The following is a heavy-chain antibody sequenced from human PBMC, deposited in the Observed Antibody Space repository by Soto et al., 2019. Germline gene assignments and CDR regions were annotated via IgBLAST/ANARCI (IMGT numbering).Heavy chain of an antibody. CDR2: ISGSDGKT. CDR3: ARWSFLDY. J-gene: IGHJ4*02. Sequence: EVQLLESGGGLVRPGGSLRLSCAASGFSFTSYALSWVRQAPGKGLEWVSTISGSDGKTYYADSVKGRFSISRDTSKTTLYLQMNSLRAEDTAVYYCARWSFLDYWGQGTRVTVS. CDR1: GFSFTSYA. V-gene: IGHV3-23*01. D-gene: IGHD1-26*01.